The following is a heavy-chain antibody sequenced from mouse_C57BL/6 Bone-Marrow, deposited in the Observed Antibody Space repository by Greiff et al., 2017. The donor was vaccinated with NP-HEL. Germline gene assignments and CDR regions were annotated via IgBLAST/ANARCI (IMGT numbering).Heavy chain of an antibody. V-gene: IGHV5-6*02. Sequence: EVKLEESGGDLVKPGGSLKLSCAASGFTFSSYGMSWVRQTPDKRLEWVATISSGGSYTYYPDSVKGRFTISRDNAKNTLYLQMSSLKSEDTAMYYCARWFAYWGQGTLVTVSA. CDR1: GFTFSSYG. J-gene: IGHJ3*01. CDR2: ISSGGSYT. CDR3: ARWFAY.